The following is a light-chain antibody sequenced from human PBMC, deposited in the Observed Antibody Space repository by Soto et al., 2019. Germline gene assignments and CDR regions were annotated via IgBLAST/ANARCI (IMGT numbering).Light chain of an antibody. CDR2: AAS. Sequence: DIQMTQSPSTLSASVGDRATITCRASQGIYNYLAWYQQKPGQAPKLLIYAASTLEAGVPSRFSGSGSGTDFTLTISSLQSEDFAIYYCHKYNSSLLTFGQGTKVEIK. V-gene: IGKV1-27*01. J-gene: IGKJ1*01. CDR1: QGIYNY. CDR3: HKYNSSLLT.